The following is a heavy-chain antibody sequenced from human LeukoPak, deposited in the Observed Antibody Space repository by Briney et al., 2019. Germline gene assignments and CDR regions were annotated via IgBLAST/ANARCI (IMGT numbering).Heavy chain of an antibody. Sequence: SETLSLTCTVSGGSISNYYWSWIRQPPGKGLEWIGYIYYSGSTNYNPSLKSRVTISVDTSKNQVSLKLSSVSAADTAVYFCARVGDGSGYYPFDYWGQGTLVTVSS. V-gene: IGHV4-59*01. CDR2: IYYSGST. J-gene: IGHJ4*02. CDR3: ARVGDGSGYYPFDY. D-gene: IGHD3-22*01. CDR1: GGSISNYY.